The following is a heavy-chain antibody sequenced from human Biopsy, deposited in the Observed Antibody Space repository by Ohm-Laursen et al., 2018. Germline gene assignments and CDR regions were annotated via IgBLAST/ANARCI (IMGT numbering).Heavy chain of an antibody. Sequence: SDTLSLTCSVSGGSVRGYYWSWIRQTSGTGLAWIGHIFDDGATNYSPSPSLQALVTLSIDTSENTFSLTLASLTRSDTGVYYCARVRGSGFFAFDIWGRGTTVSVSS. CDR2: IFDDGAT. D-gene: IGHD3-3*01. CDR3: ARVRGSGFFAFDI. J-gene: IGHJ3*02. V-gene: IGHV4-59*02. CDR1: GGSVRGYY.